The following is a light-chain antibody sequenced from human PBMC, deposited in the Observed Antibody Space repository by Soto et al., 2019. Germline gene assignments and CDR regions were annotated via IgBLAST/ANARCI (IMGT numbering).Light chain of an antibody. V-gene: IGLV1-47*01. CDR2: RNN. CDR3: AASDDGLSGMV. J-gene: IGLJ2*01. CDR1: SPNIGSNY. Sequence: HSVLAQPPSASETPGQSVTISGSGRSPNIGSNYVFWYQHIPGTAPKILIYRNNQQPSGIPDRFSGSKSGTSASLAISGRRSEDVIEYYCAASDDGLSGMVFGGETKLTVL.